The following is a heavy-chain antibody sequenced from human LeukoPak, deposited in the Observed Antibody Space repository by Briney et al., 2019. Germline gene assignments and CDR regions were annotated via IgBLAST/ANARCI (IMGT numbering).Heavy chain of an antibody. J-gene: IGHJ4*02. CDR3: ARSGWGSSRYDS. D-gene: IGHD6-13*01. CDR2: INPSGGST. CDR1: GYTLTSYY. Sequence: GASVKVSCKASGYTLTSYYMHWVRQAPGHGLEWMGVINPSGGSTIYAQKSQGRVTLTRDMSTRTVDMELSSLRYEDTAVYYCARSGWGSSRYDSWGQGTLVTVSS. V-gene: IGHV1-46*01.